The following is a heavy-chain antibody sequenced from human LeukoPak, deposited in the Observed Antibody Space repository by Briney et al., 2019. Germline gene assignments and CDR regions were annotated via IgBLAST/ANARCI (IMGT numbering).Heavy chain of an antibody. CDR1: GFTFSSYA. J-gene: IGHJ4*02. V-gene: IGHV3-23*01. CDR2: ISGSGGST. Sequence: AGGSLRLSCAASGFTFSSYAMSWVRQAPGKGLEWVSAISGSGGSTLYADSVKGRFTISRDNSKNTLYLQMNSLRAEDTAVYYCAPTASGEPDIPDYWGQGTLVTVSS. CDR3: APTASGEPDIPDY.